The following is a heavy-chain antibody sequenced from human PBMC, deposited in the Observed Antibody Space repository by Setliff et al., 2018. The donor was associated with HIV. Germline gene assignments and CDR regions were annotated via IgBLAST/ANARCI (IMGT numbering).Heavy chain of an antibody. CDR2: ITSRSSYM. V-gene: IGHV3-21*01. J-gene: IGHJ4*02. CDR1: GFTFSSYS. CDR3: ARDGYSYGFFDY. D-gene: IGHD5-18*01. Sequence: GESLKISCAASGFTFSSYSMNWVRQAPGKGLGWVSSITSRSSYMYYADSVKGRFTISRDNAKNSLYLQMNSLRAEDTAVYYCARDGYSYGFFDYWGQGTLVTVSS.